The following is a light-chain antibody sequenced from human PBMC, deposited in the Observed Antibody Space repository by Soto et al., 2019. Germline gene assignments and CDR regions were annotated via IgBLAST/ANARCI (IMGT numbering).Light chain of an antibody. CDR1: SSDVGNYKY. CDR3: FSYTSSGTYV. Sequence: QSALTQPASVSGSPGQSITISCTGTSSDVGNYKYVSWYQQHPGKAPKLMIYEVSNRPSGVSNRFSGSKSGNTASLTISWLQAEDETAYYCFSYTSSGTYVFGTGTKLTVL. J-gene: IGLJ1*01. V-gene: IGLV2-14*01. CDR2: EVS.